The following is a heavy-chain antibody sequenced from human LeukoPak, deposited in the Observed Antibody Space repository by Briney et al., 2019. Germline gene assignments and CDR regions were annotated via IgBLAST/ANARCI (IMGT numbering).Heavy chain of an antibody. D-gene: IGHD3-10*01. V-gene: IGHV3-9*01. Sequence: GGSLRLSCAASGFTFDDYAMHWVRQAPGKGLEWVSGISWNSGSIGYADSVKGRFTISRDNAKNSLYLQMNSLRAEDTALYYCAKDIGVRGVIPPSYYYYGMDVWGQGTTVTVSS. CDR2: ISWNSGSI. CDR3: AKDIGVRGVIPPSYYYYGMDV. CDR1: GFTFDDYA. J-gene: IGHJ6*02.